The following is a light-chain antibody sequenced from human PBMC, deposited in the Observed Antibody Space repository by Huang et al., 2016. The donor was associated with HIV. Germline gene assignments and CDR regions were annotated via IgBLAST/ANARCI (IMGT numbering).Light chain of an antibody. Sequence: DIQMTQSPSSLSPSVGDRVTITCRASQGISNSLAWYQQKPGKAPKPLLHETSRFSGSGSGTDYTRTISSLQPEDFATYYCQQYYSTPTFGQGTKVESK. V-gene: IGKV1-NL1*01. CDR1: QGISNS. J-gene: IGKJ1*01. CDR3: QQYYSTPT.